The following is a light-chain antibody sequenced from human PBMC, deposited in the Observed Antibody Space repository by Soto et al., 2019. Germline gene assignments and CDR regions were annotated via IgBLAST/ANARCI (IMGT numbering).Light chain of an antibody. J-gene: IGLJ3*02. CDR1: GSDVGGYNY. Sequence: QSALTQPASVSGSPGQSITISCTGTGSDVGGYNYVSWYQQHPGKAPKLLIYEVTNRPSGISSRFSGSKSVNTASLTISGLQAEDEAHYYCNSYTSTSAHVLFGGGTQLTVL. CDR3: NSYTSTSAHVL. CDR2: EVT. V-gene: IGLV2-14*01.